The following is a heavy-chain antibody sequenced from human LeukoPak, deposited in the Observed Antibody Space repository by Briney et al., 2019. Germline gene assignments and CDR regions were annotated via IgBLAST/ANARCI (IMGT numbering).Heavy chain of an antibody. CDR1: GFTFSSYG. CDR2: IRYDGSNK. D-gene: IGHD3-22*01. V-gene: IGHV3-30*02. J-gene: IGHJ4*02. CDR3: AKDLKYYYDSSDGY. Sequence: GGSLRLSCAASGFTFSSYGMHWVRQAPGKGLEWVAFIRYDGSNKYYADSVKGRFTISRDNSKNTLYLQMNSLRAEDTAVYYCAKDLKYYYDSSDGYWGQGTLVTVSS.